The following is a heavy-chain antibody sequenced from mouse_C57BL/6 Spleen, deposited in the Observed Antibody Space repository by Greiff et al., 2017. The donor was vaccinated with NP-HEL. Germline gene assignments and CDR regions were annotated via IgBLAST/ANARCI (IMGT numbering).Heavy chain of an antibody. CDR3: ARSDTLYYFDD. J-gene: IGHJ2*01. CDR2: IDPSDSET. V-gene: IGHV1-52*01. CDR1: GYTFTSYW. Sequence: QVQLQQPGAELVRPGSSVKLSCKASGYTFTSYWMHWVKQRPIQGLEWIGNIDPSDSETHYNQKFKDKATLTVDKSSSTAYMQLSSLTSEDSAVYYCARSDTLYYFDDWGQGTTLTVSS. D-gene: IGHD5-1-1*01.